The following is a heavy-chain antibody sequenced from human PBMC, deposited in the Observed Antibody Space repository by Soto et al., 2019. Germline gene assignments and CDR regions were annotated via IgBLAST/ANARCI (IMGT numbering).Heavy chain of an antibody. Sequence: QVQLVESGGGVVQPGRSLRLSCAASGFTFSSYAMHWVRQAPGKGLEWVAVISYDGSNKYYADSVKGRFTISRDNSKNTLYLQMNSRRAEDTAVYYCARDRGYRGYYGMDVWGQGTTVTVSS. CDR3: ARDRGYRGYYGMDV. V-gene: IGHV3-30-3*01. CDR1: GFTFSSYA. CDR2: ISYDGSNK. J-gene: IGHJ6*02. D-gene: IGHD5-12*01.